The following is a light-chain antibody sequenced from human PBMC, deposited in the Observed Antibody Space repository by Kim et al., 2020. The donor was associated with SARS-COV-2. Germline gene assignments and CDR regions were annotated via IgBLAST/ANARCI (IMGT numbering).Light chain of an antibody. CDR2: AVN. CDR1: YTDVGAFDF. Sequence: QAASVSGSLGQSITISCTGTYTDVGAFDFVSWYQQFPGKAPQLIIYAVNNRPSGVSDRFSGSKSEITASLTISGLQAEDQADYYCSSYSSSSTRLFGGGTQLTVL. V-gene: IGLV2-14*03. J-gene: IGLJ2*01. CDR3: SSYSSSSTRL.